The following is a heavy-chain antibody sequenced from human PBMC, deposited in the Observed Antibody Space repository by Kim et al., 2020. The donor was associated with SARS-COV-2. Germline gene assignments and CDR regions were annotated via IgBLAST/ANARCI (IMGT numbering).Heavy chain of an antibody. Sequence: GGSLRLSCTASGFTFADYAMSWFRQAPGKGLEWVGFIRSKAYGGTTEYAASVKGRFTIPRDDSKSIAYLQMNSLKTEDTAVYYCTRVEGYYGSGSYPYWGQGTLVTVSS. V-gene: IGHV3-49*03. J-gene: IGHJ4*02. CDR3: TRVEGYYGSGSYPY. D-gene: IGHD3-10*01. CDR1: GFTFADYA. CDR2: IRSKAYGGTT.